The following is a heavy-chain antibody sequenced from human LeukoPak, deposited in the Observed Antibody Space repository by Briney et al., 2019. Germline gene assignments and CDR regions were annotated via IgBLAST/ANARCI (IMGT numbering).Heavy chain of an antibody. D-gene: IGHD3-10*01. CDR2: ISYDGSNK. CDR1: GFTFSSYG. Sequence: PGGSLRLSCAASGFTFSSYGMHWVRQAPGKGLEWVAVISYDGSNKYYADSVKGRFTISRDNSKNTLYLQMNSLRAEDTAVYYCAKDAWFGKGAFDYWGQGTLVTVSS. J-gene: IGHJ4*02. V-gene: IGHV3-30*18. CDR3: AKDAWFGKGAFDY.